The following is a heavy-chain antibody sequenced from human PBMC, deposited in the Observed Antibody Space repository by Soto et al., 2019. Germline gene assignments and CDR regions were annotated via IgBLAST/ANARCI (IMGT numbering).Heavy chain of an antibody. V-gene: IGHV4-38-2*02. CDR3: VKARWYDGFDS. Sequence: PSETLSLTCTVSGFSVSSGNYWGWIRQPPGKGLEWVGSFYHSGRTFYNPSLKSRVTLSEDSSNNQFSLRLNSVTAEDTAVYYCVKARWYDGFDSWGQGTMVTV. CDR2: FYHSGRT. CDR1: GFSVSSGNY. D-gene: IGHD2-15*01. J-gene: IGHJ3*02.